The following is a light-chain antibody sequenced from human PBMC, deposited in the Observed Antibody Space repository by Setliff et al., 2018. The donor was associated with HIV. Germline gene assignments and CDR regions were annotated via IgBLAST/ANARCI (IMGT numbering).Light chain of an antibody. CDR1: SGGIASNY. V-gene: IGLV6-57*01. CDR3: QSYDSSNHYV. Sequence: NFMLTQPHSVSESPGKTVTISCTRSSGGIASNYVQWYQQRPGSSPTTVIYEHNQRPSGIPDRFSGSIDSSSNSASLTISGLQTEDEADYYCQSYDSSNHYVFGTGTKVT. CDR2: EHN. J-gene: IGLJ1*01.